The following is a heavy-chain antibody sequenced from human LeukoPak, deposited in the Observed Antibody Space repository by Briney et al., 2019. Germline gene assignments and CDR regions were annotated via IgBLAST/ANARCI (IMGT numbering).Heavy chain of an antibody. CDR2: ISGSGDNT. CDR1: GFTFKNYA. Sequence: GGSLSLSCAASGFTFKNYAMSWVRQAPGKGLEWVSAISGSGDNTYYAESVKGRFTSSRDNSKNTLYLQMNSLSAEDTAVYYCAKSYRDYYGSGSYYSVGYFDYWGQGTLVSVSS. D-gene: IGHD3-10*01. J-gene: IGHJ4*02. V-gene: IGHV3-23*01. CDR3: AKSYRDYYGSGSYYSVGYFDY.